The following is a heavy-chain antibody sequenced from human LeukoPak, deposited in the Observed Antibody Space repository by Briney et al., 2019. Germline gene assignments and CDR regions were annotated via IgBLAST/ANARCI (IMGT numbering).Heavy chain of an antibody. CDR1: GGSISDYS. CDR2: IYYSGSA. Sequence: SETLSLTCTASGGSISDYSWSWIRQPPGKGLEWIGNIYYSGSANHNPSLKSRVTISRDTSKNQFSLKLTSVTTADTAVYYCARAGGVKTAALDLDYWGQGTLVTVSS. D-gene: IGHD6-25*01. V-gene: IGHV4-59*01. CDR3: ARAGGVKTAALDLDY. J-gene: IGHJ4*02.